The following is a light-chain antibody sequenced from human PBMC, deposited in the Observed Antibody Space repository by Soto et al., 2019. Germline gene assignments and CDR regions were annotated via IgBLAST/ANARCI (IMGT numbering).Light chain of an antibody. CDR3: QVWDYSTDDVV. Sequence: SYELTQPPSVSVAPGQTASITCGGDNIGGRSVHWYQQKPGQAPVVVVDHDSDRPSGIPERFSGSNSGNMATLTISRVEAGDEAVCHYQVWDYSTDDVVFGGGTKVTVL. J-gene: IGLJ2*01. CDR2: HDS. CDR1: NIGGRS. V-gene: IGLV3-21*02.